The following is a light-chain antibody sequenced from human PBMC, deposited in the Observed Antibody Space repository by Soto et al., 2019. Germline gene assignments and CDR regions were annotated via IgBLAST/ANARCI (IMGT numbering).Light chain of an antibody. V-gene: IGLV2-14*03. CDR3: SSFTSDNLYV. Sequence: QSVLTQPASVSGSPGQSITISCTGTSSDFGGYNYVSWYQQYPGKVPKLLIYHVSNRLSGVSNRFSGSKSGNTASLTISGRHVEDEADYFCSSFTSDNLYVVGTGTKVTV. CDR2: HVS. CDR1: SSDFGGYNY. J-gene: IGLJ1*01.